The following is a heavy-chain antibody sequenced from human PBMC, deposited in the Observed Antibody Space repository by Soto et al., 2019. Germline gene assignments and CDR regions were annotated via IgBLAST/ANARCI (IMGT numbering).Heavy chain of an antibody. J-gene: IGHJ6*02. CDR3: ARHGCSSTSCYLSGLYYYYYGMDV. CDR1: GYSFTSYW. CDR2: IYPGDSDT. D-gene: IGHD2-2*01. Sequence: PGESLKISCKGSGYSFTSYWIGWVRQMLGKGLEWMGIIYPGDSDTRYSPSFQGQVTISADKSISTAYLQWSSLKASDTAMYYCARHGCSSTSCYLSGLYYYYYGMDVWGQGTTVTLSS. V-gene: IGHV5-51*01.